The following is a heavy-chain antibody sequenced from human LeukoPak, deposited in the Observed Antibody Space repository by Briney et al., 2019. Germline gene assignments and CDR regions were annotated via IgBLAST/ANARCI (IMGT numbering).Heavy chain of an antibody. D-gene: IGHD3-3*01. CDR1: GFTFSSYA. J-gene: IGHJ4*02. V-gene: IGHV3-23*01. CDR3: AKADYLDFWSGYFDY. Sequence: PGASLRLSCAASGFTFSSYAMRWVRQAPGKGLEWVSAISGSGGSTYYADSVKGGFTISRDNSKNTLYLQMNSLRAEDTAVYYCAKADYLDFWSGYFDYWGQGTLVTVSS. CDR2: ISGSGGST.